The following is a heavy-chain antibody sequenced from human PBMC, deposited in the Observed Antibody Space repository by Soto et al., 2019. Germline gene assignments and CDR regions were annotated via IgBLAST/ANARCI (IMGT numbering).Heavy chain of an antibody. V-gene: IGHV3-15*01. Sequence: GESLKISCAASGFTFSHAWMSWVRQAPGKGLEWVGRIKSKADGETKDYGAPVRGRFTISRGDAKDTLYLQMNSLRIEDTAVYYCCVVKRLDQYSTSGYWFDPWGPGTLVTVSS. CDR2: IKSKADGETK. J-gene: IGHJ5*02. D-gene: IGHD2-15*01. CDR1: GFTFSHAW. CDR3: CVVKRLDQYSTSGYWFDP.